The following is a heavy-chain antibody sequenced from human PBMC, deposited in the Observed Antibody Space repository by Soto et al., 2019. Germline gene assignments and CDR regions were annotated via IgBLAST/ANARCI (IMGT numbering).Heavy chain of an antibody. D-gene: IGHD6-19*01. CDR1: GGSISSSNW. CDR2: IYHSGST. Sequence: QVQLQESGPGLVKPSGTLSLTCAVSGGSISSSNWWSWVRQPPGKGLEWIGEIYHSGSTNYNPSLKSRVTRSXDXYKNQFSLQLSSVTAADTAVYYCARYGVAVAGTHPTWGQGTLVTVSS. CDR3: ARYGVAVAGTHPT. J-gene: IGHJ5*02. V-gene: IGHV4-4*02.